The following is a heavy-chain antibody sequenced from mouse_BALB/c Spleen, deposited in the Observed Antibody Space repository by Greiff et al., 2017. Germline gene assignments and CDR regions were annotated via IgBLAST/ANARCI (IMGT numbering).Heavy chain of an antibody. CDR3: ARSEGLRRRDGLYYAMDY. J-gene: IGHJ4*01. CDR2: ISTYYGNT. CDR1: GYTFTDYA. D-gene: IGHD2-4*01. V-gene: IGHV1-67*01. Sequence: QVQLKESGPELVRPGVSVKISCKGSGYTFTDYAMHWVKQSHAKSLEWIGVISTYYGNTNYNQKFKGKATMTVDKSSSTAYMELARLTSEDSAIYYCARSEGLRRRDGLYYAMDYWGQGTSVTVSS.